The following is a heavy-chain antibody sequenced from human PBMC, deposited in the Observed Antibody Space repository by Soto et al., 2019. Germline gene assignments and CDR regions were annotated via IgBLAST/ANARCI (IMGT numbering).Heavy chain of an antibody. CDR1: GFTFSDDY. V-gene: IGHV3-11*01. J-gene: IGHJ6*03. Sequence: PGGSLRLSCAASGFTFSDDYMSWIRQAPGKGLEWVSYISSSGSTIYYADSVKGRFTISRDNAKNSLYLQMNSLRAEDTAVYYCARVATIFGVGSIVRSDYYYYMDVWGKGTTITV. CDR2: ISSSGSTI. D-gene: IGHD3-3*01. CDR3: ARVATIFGVGSIVRSDYYYYMDV.